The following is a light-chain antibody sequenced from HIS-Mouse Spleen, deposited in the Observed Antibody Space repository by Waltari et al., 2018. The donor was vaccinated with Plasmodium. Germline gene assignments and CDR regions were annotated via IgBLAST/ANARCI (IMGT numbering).Light chain of an antibody. J-gene: IGLJ3*02. V-gene: IGLV3-10*01. Sequence: SYELTQPPSVSVSPGQTARIPCSGDALPKKYAYWYQQKSGQAPVLVIYEDSKRPSGITERFPGSSSGTRATLTISGAQVEDEADYYCYSTDSSGNHRVFGGGTKLTVL. CDR2: EDS. CDR1: ALPKKY. CDR3: YSTDSSGNHRV.